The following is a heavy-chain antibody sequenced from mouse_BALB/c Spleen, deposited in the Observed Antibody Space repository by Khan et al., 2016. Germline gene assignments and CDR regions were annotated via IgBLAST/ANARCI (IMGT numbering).Heavy chain of an antibody. J-gene: IGHJ4*01. CDR2: ISDSGST. D-gene: IGHD1-3*01. Sequence: EVQLQESGPGLVKPSQSLSLTCTVTGYSITSDYAWNWIRQFPGNRLEWMGYISDSGSTSYTPSLKSRISITRDTSKNQFFLQLNSVTSEDTATYYCARSDDDDKDAMDYWGQGTSVTVSS. CDR1: GYSITSDYA. CDR3: ARSDDDDKDAMDY. V-gene: IGHV3-2*02.